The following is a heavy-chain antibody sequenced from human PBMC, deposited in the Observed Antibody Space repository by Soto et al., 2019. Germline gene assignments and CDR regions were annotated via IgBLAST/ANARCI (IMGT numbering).Heavy chain of an antibody. CDR1: GGSISSANFY. CDR2: IYYSGSA. J-gene: IGHJ4*02. V-gene: IGHV4-31*03. Sequence: PSETLSLTCTVSGGSISSANFYWSWIRQQPGKGLEWIGYIYYSGSAYYNPSLGSRVTMSVDTSKSQFSLKLTSVSAADTAVYYCARVESSGGQGVCRKCPFDYWGPGTLVTVSS. CDR3: ARVESSGGQGVCRKCPFDY. D-gene: IGHD5-12*01.